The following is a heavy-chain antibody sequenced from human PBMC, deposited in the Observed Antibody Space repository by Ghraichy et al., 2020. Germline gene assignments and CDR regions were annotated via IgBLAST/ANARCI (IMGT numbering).Heavy chain of an antibody. CDR3: ARDQMGIAVAGPFDY. CDR1: GFTFGGYT. CDR2: IRSKTYGGTT. V-gene: IGHV3-49*04. J-gene: IGHJ4*02. D-gene: IGHD6-19*01. Sequence: GESLNISCTASGFTFGGYTMSWVRQAPGKGLEWVTFIRSKTYGGTTEYAPSVKGRFTISRDDSKSIAYLEMNSLKTEDTAVYYCARDQMGIAVAGPFDYWGQGTLVTVSS.